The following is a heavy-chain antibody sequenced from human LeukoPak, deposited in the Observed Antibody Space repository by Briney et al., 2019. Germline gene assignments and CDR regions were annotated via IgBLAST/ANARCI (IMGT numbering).Heavy chain of an antibody. D-gene: IGHD2-2*01. J-gene: IGHJ5*02. CDR2: IIPIFGTA. CDR3: ARVVPAASWFDP. CDR1: GGTFSSYA. V-gene: IGHV1-69*13. Sequence: ASVKVSCKASGGTFSSYAISWVRQAPGQGLEWMGGIIPIFGTANYAQKFQGRVTITADESTSTAYMELSSLRSEDTAVYYCARVVPAASWFDPWGQGTLVTVSS.